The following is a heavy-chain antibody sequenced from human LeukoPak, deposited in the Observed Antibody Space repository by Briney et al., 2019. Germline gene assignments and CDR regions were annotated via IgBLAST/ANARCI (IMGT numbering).Heavy chain of an antibody. CDR1: GYNFKMYG. CDR3: ARRFKQDVLGTTMGWFDP. D-gene: IGHD1-26*01. V-gene: IGHV1-18*01. J-gene: IGHJ5*02. CDR2: ISAYNGNT. Sequence: ASVKVSCKASGYNFKMYGISWVRQAPGQGPEWMGWISAYNGNTNYAQKIQGRVTMTTDPSTSTVYMELKSLRSDDTAVYYCARRFKQDVLGTTMGWFDPWGQGTLITVSS.